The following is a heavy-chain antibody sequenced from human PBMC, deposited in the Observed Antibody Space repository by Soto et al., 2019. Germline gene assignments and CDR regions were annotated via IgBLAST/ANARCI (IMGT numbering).Heavy chain of an antibody. D-gene: IGHD3-22*01. CDR3: ARDLPGSSGYYYFDY. V-gene: IGHV1-3*01. Sequence: QVQLVQSGAEVKKPGASVKVSCKASGYTFTSYAMHWVRQAPGQRLEWMGWINAGNGNTKYSQKFQGRVTITRDTSASTAYMELSSLRSEDTAVYYCARDLPGSSGYYYFDYWGQGTLVTVSS. J-gene: IGHJ4*02. CDR1: GYTFTSYA. CDR2: INAGNGNT.